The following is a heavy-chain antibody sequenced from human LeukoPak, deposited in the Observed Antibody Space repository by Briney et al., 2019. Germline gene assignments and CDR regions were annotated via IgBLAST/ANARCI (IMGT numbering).Heavy chain of an antibody. V-gene: IGHV4-30-4*08. CDR1: GGSISSGGYY. CDR3: ARADTAMPYYYYYGMDV. D-gene: IGHD5-18*01. Sequence: SETLSLTCTVSGGSISSGGYYWSWIRQHPGKGLEWIGYIYYSGSTYYNPSLKSRVTISVDTSKNQFSLKLSSVTAADTAVYYCARADTAMPYYYYYGMDVWGQGTTVTVSS. J-gene: IGHJ6*02. CDR2: IYYSGST.